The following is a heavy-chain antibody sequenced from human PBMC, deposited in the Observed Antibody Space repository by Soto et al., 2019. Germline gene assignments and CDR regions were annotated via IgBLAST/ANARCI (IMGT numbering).Heavy chain of an antibody. J-gene: IGHJ4*02. CDR2: IYHSGST. Sequence: SETLSLTCAVSGGSINSGGYSWSWIRQPPGKGLEWIGYIYHSGSTYYNPSLKSRVTISVDRSKNQFSLKLSSVAAADTAVYYCARDPGRWGQGTLVTVSS. CDR1: GGSINSGGYS. CDR3: ARDPGR. V-gene: IGHV4-30-2*01.